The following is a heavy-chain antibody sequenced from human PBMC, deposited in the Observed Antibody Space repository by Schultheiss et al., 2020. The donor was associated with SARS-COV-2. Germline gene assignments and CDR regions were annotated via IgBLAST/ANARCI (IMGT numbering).Heavy chain of an antibody. CDR3: ARGPAGATNWLDP. V-gene: IGHV1-2*02. CDR2: INPNSGGT. D-gene: IGHD4/OR15-4a*01. CDR1: GYTFTGYY. J-gene: IGHJ5*02. Sequence: ASVKVSCKASGYTFTGYYMHWVRQAPGQGLEWMGWINPNSGGTNYAQKFQGRVTMTRDTSISTAYMELSRLRSDDTAVYYCARGPAGATNWLDPWGQGTLVTVSS.